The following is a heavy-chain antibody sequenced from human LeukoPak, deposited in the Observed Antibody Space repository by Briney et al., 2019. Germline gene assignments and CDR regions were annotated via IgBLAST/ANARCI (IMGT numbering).Heavy chain of an antibody. V-gene: IGHV1-2*02. CDR2: INPNSGGT. CDR3: ARGYSSSPPFDY. Sequence: ASVKVSCKASGYTLTGYYMHWVRQAPGQGLEWMGWINPNSGGTNYAQKFQGRVTMTRDTSISTAYMELSRLRSDDTAVYYCARGYSSSPPFDYWGQGTLVTVSS. J-gene: IGHJ4*02. D-gene: IGHD6-6*01. CDR1: GYTLTGYY.